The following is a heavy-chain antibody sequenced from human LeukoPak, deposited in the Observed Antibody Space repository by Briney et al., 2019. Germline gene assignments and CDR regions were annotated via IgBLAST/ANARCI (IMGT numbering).Heavy chain of an antibody. CDR1: TXXG. CDR3: ARDLGLGNNWFDP. J-gene: IGHJ5*02. CDR2: IISYNGNT. D-gene: IGHD7-27*01. Sequence: TXXGISXVRQAPGQGVEWMGWIISYNGNTNYAQKLQGRVTMTTDTSTSTAYMELRSLRSDDTAVYYCARDLGLGNNWFDPWGQGTLVTVSS. V-gene: IGHV1-18*01.